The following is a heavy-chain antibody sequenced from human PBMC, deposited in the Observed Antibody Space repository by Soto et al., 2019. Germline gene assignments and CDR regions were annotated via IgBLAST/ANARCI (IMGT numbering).Heavy chain of an antibody. D-gene: IGHD3-3*01. CDR2: ISAYNGNT. J-gene: IGHJ6*02. Sequence: ASVKVSCKASGYTFTSYGISWVRQAPGQGLEWMGWISAYNGNTNYAQKLQGRVTMTTDTSTSTAYMWLRSLRSDDTAVYYCARIPHRDFDFWRSLLYYYYGMDVWGQGTKVTVSS. CDR3: ARIPHRDFDFWRSLLYYYYGMDV. V-gene: IGHV1-18*01. CDR1: GYTFTSYG.